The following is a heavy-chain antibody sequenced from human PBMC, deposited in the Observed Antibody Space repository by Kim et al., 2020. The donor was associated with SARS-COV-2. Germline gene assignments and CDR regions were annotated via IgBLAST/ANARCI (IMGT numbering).Heavy chain of an antibody. V-gene: IGHV1-18*01. CDR2: ISAYNGNT. J-gene: IGHJ3*02. CDR3: AKDRYSGSQDAFDI. D-gene: IGHD1-26*01. Sequence: ASVKVSCKASGYTFTSYGISWVRQAPGQGLEWMGWISAYNGNTNYAQKLQDRVTMTTDTSTSTAYMELRSLRSDDTAVYYCAKDRYSGSQDAFDIWGQGTMVTVSS. CDR1: GYTFTSYG.